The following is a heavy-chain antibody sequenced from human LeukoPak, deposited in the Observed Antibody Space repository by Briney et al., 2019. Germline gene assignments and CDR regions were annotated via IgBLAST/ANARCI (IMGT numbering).Heavy chain of an antibody. CDR2: IYYSGST. CDR3: ARANYDSSGYYYVDWFDP. V-gene: IGHV4-31*03. J-gene: IGHJ5*02. CDR1: GGSISSGGYY. D-gene: IGHD3-22*01. Sequence: SQTLSLTCTVSGGSISSGGYYWSWIRRHPGKGLEWIGYIYYSGSTYYNPSLKSRVTISVDTSKNQFSLKLSSVTAADTAVYYCARANYDSSGYYYVDWFDPWGQGTLVTVSS.